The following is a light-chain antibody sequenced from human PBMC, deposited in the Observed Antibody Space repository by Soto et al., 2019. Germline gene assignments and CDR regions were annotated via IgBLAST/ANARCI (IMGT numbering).Light chain of an antibody. Sequence: QSVLTQPPSASGTPGQRVTISCSGSSSNIGSNTVNWYQQLPGTGPKLLIYSNNQRPSGVPDRFSGSKSDTSASLAISGLQSDDEADYYCSAWDDNLNGHVVFGGGTKLTVL. V-gene: IGLV1-44*01. CDR1: SSNIGSNT. CDR2: SNN. J-gene: IGLJ2*01. CDR3: SAWDDNLNGHVV.